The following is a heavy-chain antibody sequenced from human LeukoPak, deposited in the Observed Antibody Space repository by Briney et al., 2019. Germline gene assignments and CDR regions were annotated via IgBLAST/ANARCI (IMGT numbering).Heavy chain of an antibody. V-gene: IGHV4-4*02. Sequence: SETLSLTCAVSGGSISSSNWWSWVRQPPGKGLEWIGEIYHSGSTNYNPSLKSRVTISVDKSKNQFSLKLSSVTAADTAVYYCASSTYYYDSSGRRFDYWGQGTLVTVSS. CDR3: ASSTYYYDSSGRRFDY. CDR1: GGSISSSNW. CDR2: IYHSGST. J-gene: IGHJ4*02. D-gene: IGHD3-22*01.